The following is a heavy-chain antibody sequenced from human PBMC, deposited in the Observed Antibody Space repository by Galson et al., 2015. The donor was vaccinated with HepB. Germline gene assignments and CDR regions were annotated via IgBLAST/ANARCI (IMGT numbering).Heavy chain of an antibody. J-gene: IGHJ5*02. CDR1: GFIFDDFA. CDR2: ISWNSGSI. Sequence: SLRLSCAVSGFIFDDFAMHWVRQAPGKGLERVSGISWNSGSIGYADSVKGRFIISRDNAKDSLYLQMNNLRAEDTALYYCTKGSGGGSYRYNWFDPWGQGTLVTVSS. D-gene: IGHD1-26*01. CDR3: TKGSGGGSYRYNWFDP. V-gene: IGHV3-9*01.